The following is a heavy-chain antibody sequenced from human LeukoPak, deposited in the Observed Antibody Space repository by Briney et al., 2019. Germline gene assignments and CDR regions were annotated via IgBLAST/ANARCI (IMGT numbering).Heavy chain of an antibody. D-gene: IGHD3-9*01. CDR2: IYYSGST. J-gene: IGHJ5*02. V-gene: IGHV4-59*04. CDR3: ARPLLRYFAT. Sequence: SETLSLTCTVSGGSIRSYYWSWIRQPPGKGLEWIAYIYYSGSTYYNPSLKSRVTISVDTSKNQFSLKLSSVTAADTAVYYCARPLLRYFATWGQGTLVTVSS. CDR1: GGSIRSYY.